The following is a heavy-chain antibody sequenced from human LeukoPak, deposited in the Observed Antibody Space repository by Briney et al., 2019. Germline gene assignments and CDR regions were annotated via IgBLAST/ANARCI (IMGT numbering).Heavy chain of an antibody. Sequence: PSETLSLTCTVSGGSISSGDYYWSWIRQPPGKGLEWIGYIYYSGSTYYNPPLKSRVTISVDTSKNQFSLKLSSVTAADTAVYYCAKGTVVRLFDYWGQGTLVTVSS. J-gene: IGHJ4*02. CDR3: AKGTVVRLFDY. CDR1: GGSISSGDYY. D-gene: IGHD4-23*01. V-gene: IGHV4-30-4*08. CDR2: IYYSGST.